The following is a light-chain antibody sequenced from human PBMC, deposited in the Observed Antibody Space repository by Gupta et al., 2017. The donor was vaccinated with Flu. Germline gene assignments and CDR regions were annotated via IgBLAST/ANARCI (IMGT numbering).Light chain of an antibody. CDR1: KLANSY. Sequence: SYEVTQPPSVSVPPGQTASIPCSGDKLANSYVPWYQQKPGQSPVLVIYEDNKRPSGILERFSGSNLGSTATLTISGTQAMDEADYYCQAWDSNTAVVFGGGTKLTVL. J-gene: IGLJ3*02. CDR2: EDN. CDR3: QAWDSNTAVV. V-gene: IGLV3-1*01.